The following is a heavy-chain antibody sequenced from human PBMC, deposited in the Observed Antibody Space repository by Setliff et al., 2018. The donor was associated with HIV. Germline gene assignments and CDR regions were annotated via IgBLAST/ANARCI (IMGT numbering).Heavy chain of an antibody. CDR1: GDTSTIHY. CDR2: MNKDGVGT. D-gene: IGHD2-8*01. Sequence: ASVKVSCKASGDTSTIHYIHWVRQAPRQGLEWMGIMNKDGVGTTYAQKFQGRVTLTRDRSTNTVYMDLNGLRSEDTAVYYCAKEGGSHCTKGVCFPTNWLDSWGQGTLVTVSS. V-gene: IGHV1-46*01. CDR3: AKEGGSHCTKGVCFPTNWLDS. J-gene: IGHJ5*01.